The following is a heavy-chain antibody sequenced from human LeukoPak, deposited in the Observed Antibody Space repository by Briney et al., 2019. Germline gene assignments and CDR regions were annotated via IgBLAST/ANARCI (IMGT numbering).Heavy chain of an antibody. CDR3: AKGFNWNYPHYFDY. CDR2: ISSSGDTT. D-gene: IGHD1-7*01. CDR1: GFTFSSYA. J-gene: IGHJ4*02. Sequence: GGSLRLSCAASGFTFSSYAMNWVRQAPGKGLEWVSTISSSGDTTYYADSVKGRFTISRDSSKNQLHLQMNSLRADDTAVYYCAKGFNWNYPHYFDYWGQGTLVTVSS. V-gene: IGHV3-23*01.